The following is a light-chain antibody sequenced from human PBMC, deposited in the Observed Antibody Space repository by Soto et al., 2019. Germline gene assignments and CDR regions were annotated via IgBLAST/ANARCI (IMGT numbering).Light chain of an antibody. CDR2: GAS. J-gene: IGKJ1*01. CDR3: QQHHTTTWT. V-gene: IGKV1-39*01. CDR1: QSSTSY. Sequence: DIQMTQSPSSLSASVGDRVTITCRASQSSTSYLNWYQQKPGKAPRLLIYGASRLQSGVPSRFSGTGSGTDFTLTISSLQPEDFATYFCQQHHTTTWTFGQGTKVDIK.